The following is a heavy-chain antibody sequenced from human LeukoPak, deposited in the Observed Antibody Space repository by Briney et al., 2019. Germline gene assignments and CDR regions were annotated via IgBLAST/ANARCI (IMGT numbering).Heavy chain of an antibody. V-gene: IGHV3-21*01. J-gene: IGHJ4*02. CDR1: GFTFSSYS. D-gene: IGHD6-19*01. CDR3: ARDNTAVAGVFDY. Sequence: PGGSLRLSCAASGFTFSSYSMNWVRQAPGKGLEWVSSISSSSYIYYADSVKGRFTISRDNAKNSLYLQMNSLRAEDTAVYYCARDNTAVAGVFDYWGQGTLVTVSS. CDR2: ISSSSYI.